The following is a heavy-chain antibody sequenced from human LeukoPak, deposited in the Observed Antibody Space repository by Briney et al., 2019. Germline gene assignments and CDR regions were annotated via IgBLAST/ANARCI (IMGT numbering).Heavy chain of an antibody. CDR2: IIPIFGTA. J-gene: IGHJ5*02. V-gene: IGHV1-69*13. CDR3: ARVSDNWFDP. D-gene: IGHD2-21*01. CDR1: GGTFSSYA. Sequence: ASVKVSCKASGGTFSSYAISWVRQAPGQGLEWMGGIIPIFGTANYAQKFQGRVTITADESTSTAYVELSSLRSEDTAVYYCARVSDNWFDPWGQGTLVTVSS.